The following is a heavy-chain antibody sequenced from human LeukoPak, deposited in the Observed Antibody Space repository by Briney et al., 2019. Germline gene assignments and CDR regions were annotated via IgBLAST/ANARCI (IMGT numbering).Heavy chain of an antibody. V-gene: IGHV3-23*01. CDR2: ISGSGDRT. Sequence: GGSLRLSCAASGLTFSNFAMSWVRQAPGKAPEWVSTISGSGDRTYHAESVKGRFTVSRDNSKNTLFLQMNSLRAEDTAVYYCAKDGGLWVSAHWGDSWGRGTLVTVSS. CDR1: GLTFSNFA. CDR3: AKDGGLWVSAHWGDS. J-gene: IGHJ4*02. D-gene: IGHD7-27*01.